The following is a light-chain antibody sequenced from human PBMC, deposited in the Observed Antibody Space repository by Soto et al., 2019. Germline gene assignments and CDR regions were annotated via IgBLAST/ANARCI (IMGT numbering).Light chain of an antibody. CDR3: HQRNT. CDR2: DTS. CDR1: QSVSTY. V-gene: IGKV3-11*01. J-gene: IGKJ5*01. Sequence: LSCRASQSVSTYLAWYRQTPGQAPRLLIYDTSNRATGVPPRFSGSRSGTDFTLTISSVEPEDFAVFYCHQRNTFGQGTRLEIK.